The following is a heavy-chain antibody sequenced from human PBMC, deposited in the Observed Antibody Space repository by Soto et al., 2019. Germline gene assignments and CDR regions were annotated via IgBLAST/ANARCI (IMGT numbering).Heavy chain of an antibody. CDR3: ASLGAAGIIKNYYYYYGMDV. D-gene: IGHD6-19*01. J-gene: IGHJ6*02. Sequence: TSETLSLTCTGSGGSISSSSYYWGWIRQPPGKGLEWIGSIYYSGSTYYNPSLKSRVTISVDTSKNQFSLKLSSVTAADTAVYYCASLGAAGIIKNYYYYYGMDVWGQGTTVTVSS. CDR1: GGSISSSSYY. CDR2: IYYSGST. V-gene: IGHV4-39*01.